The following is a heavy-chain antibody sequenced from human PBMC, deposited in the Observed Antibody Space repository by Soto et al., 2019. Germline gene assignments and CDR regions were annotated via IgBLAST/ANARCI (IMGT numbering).Heavy chain of an antibody. CDR2: INAENGNT. CDR1: GYTFTSYA. CDR3: TSRTHCTATDCYPSDY. D-gene: IGHD2-21*02. V-gene: IGHV1-3*01. Sequence: GASVKVSCKASGYTFTSYAMHWGRQAPGQRLEWMGWINAENGNTTYAQKFQGRVTITTDTSARTAYLELRSLRSDDTAVYYCTSRTHCTATDCYPSDYWGQGTPVTVSS. J-gene: IGHJ4*02.